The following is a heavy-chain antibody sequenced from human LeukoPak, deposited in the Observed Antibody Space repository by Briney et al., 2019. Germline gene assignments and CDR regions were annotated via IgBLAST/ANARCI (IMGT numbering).Heavy chain of an antibody. CDR3: ARGYGDHLYYFDY. Sequence: SETLSLTCAVYGGSFSGYCWSWIRQPPGKGLEWIGEINHSGSTNYNPSLKSRVTISVDTSKNQFSLKLSSVTAADTAVYYCARGYGDHLYYFDYWGQGTLVTVSS. CDR1: GGSFSGYC. CDR2: INHSGST. V-gene: IGHV4-34*01. D-gene: IGHD4-17*01. J-gene: IGHJ4*02.